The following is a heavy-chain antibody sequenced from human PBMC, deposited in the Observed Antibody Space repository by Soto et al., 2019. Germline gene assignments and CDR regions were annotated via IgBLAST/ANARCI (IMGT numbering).Heavy chain of an antibody. Sequence: TSETQSLTSPVSGGSIGTSTFYWGWIRQPPGKGLEWIGNIFYSGSTHYNPSLQSRVTISVDTSNNQFSLKLRSVTAADTAVYYCARQCGGPGYSCGYNYWGQGTPVTVSS. D-gene: IGHD6-19*01. J-gene: IGHJ4*02. CDR1: GGSIGTSTFY. V-gene: IGHV4-39*01. CDR3: ARQCGGPGYSCGYNY. CDR2: IFYSGST.